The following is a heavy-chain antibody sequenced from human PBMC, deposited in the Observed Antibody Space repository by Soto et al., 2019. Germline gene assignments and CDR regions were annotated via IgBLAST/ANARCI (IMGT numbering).Heavy chain of an antibody. CDR2: IIPIFGTA. Sequence: SSVKVSCKASGGTFSSYAISWVRQAPGQGLEWMGEIIPIFGTANYAQKFQGRVTIPADESTSTAYMELSSLRSEDPAVYYCARDRGSGSYYDACDIWGQGTMVTVSS. CDR3: ARDRGSGSYYDACDI. V-gene: IGHV1-69*13. J-gene: IGHJ3*02. CDR1: GGTFSSYA. D-gene: IGHD1-26*01.